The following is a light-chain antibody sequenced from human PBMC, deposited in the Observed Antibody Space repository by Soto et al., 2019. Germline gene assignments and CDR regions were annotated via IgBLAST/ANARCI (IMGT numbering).Light chain of an antibody. CDR3: QQSNTWPPWT. V-gene: IGKV3-15*01. CDR2: ATS. Sequence: EIVMTQSPDTLSVSPGERATLSCRASQSVSSNLAWYQQKPGQAPRLLIYATSTRATGIPARFSGSGSGTEFTLTISSLQSEDFAVYYCQQSNTWPPWTFGQGTKVEI. J-gene: IGKJ1*01. CDR1: QSVSSN.